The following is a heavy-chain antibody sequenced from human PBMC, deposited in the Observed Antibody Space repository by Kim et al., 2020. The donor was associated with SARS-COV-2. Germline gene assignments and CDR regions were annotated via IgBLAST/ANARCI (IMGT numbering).Heavy chain of an antibody. CDR1: GFIFSNYG. CDR3: AKDLLGTASGTGGDGFDV. V-gene: IGHV3-23*03. J-gene: IGHJ3*01. CDR2: IYSDGSGT. D-gene: IGHD6-13*01. Sequence: GGSLRLSCAASGFIFSNYGITWVRQAPGKGLEWVSLIYSDGSGTHNTDSAKGRFIISRDNSNDKVYLQMNSLRAEDTAVYVCAKDLLGTASGTGGDGFDV.